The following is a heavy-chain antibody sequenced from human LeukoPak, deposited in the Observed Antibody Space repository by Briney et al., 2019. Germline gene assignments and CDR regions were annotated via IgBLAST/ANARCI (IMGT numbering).Heavy chain of an antibody. CDR1: GFTFSDYY. Sequence: GGSLRLSCAASGFTFSDYYMSWIRQAPGKGLEWVSYISSSGSTIYYADSVKGRFTISRDNAKNSLYLQMTSLRAEDPAVYYCARGVARGHWFDPWGQGTLVTVSS. V-gene: IGHV3-11*01. CDR2: ISSSGSTI. CDR3: ARGVARGHWFDP. D-gene: IGHD3-10*01. J-gene: IGHJ5*02.